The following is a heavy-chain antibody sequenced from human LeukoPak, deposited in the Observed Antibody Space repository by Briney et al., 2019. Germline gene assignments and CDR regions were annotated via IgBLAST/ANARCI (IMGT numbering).Heavy chain of an antibody. CDR1: GGSFSGYY. V-gene: IGHV4-34*01. CDR3: ARNGGSGSYFGY. CDR2: INHSGST. J-gene: IGHJ4*02. D-gene: IGHD3-10*01. Sequence: SETLSLTCAVYGGSFSGYYWSWIRQPPGKGLEWIGEINHSGSTNYNPSLKSRVTISVDTSKNQFFLKLSSVTAADTAVYYCARNGGSGSYFGYWGLGTLVTVSS.